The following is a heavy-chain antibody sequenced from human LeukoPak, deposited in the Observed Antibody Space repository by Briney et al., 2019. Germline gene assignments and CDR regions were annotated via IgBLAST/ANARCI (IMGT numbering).Heavy chain of an antibody. CDR3: ARGRQGVVTSWYYYYMDV. V-gene: IGHV1-8*03. CDR1: GYTFTTYD. Sequence: GASVKVSCKASGYTFTTYDINWVRQAAGQGLEWMGWMNPNSGDTGYGQKFQGRVTITRSNSINTAYMELSSLRSEDTAVYYCARGRQGVVTSWYYYYMDVWGKGTTVTVSS. J-gene: IGHJ6*03. CDR2: MNPNSGDT. D-gene: IGHD3-3*01.